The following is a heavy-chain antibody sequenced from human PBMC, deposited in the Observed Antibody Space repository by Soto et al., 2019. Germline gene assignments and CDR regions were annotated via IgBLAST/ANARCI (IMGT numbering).Heavy chain of an antibody. CDR2: IFYDGSKK. V-gene: IGHV3-30*18. J-gene: IGHJ3*02. CDR3: AKARAEYSGGYRDAFAI. D-gene: IGHD1-26*01. Sequence: GGSLRLSCAASGFTFSRYGMHWVRQAPGKGLEWVAVIFYDGSKKFYADSVKGRFNISRDNSRNTLYLQMNSLRAEDTAVYYCAKARAEYSGGYRDAFAIWGQGTTVTVSS. CDR1: GFTFSRYG.